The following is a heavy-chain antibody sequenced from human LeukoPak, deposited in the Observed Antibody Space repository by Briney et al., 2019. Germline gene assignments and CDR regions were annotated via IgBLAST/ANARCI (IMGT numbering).Heavy chain of an antibody. Sequence: PSETLSLTCTVSGGSISSYYWSWIRQPPGKGLEWIGYIYYSGSTNYNPSLKSRVTISVDTSKNQFSLKLRSVTAADTAVYYCARDAPMTTVTTGYYYYYGMDVWGQGTTVTVSS. J-gene: IGHJ6*02. V-gene: IGHV4-59*01. D-gene: IGHD4-11*01. CDR1: GGSISSYY. CDR2: IYYSGST. CDR3: ARDAPMTTVTTGYYYYYGMDV.